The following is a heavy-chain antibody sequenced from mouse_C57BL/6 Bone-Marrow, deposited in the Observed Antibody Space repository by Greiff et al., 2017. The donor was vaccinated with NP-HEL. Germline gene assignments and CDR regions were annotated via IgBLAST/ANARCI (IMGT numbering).Heavy chain of an antibody. J-gene: IGHJ1*03. V-gene: IGHV1-7*01. CDR1: GYTFTSYW. CDR2: INPSSGYT. D-gene: IGHD1-1*02. CDR3: ARRTWCYWDFDV. Sequence: VQLQQSGAELAKPGASVKLSCKASGYTFTSYWMHWVKQRPGKGLEWIGYINPSSGYTKYNQKFKGKATLTADKSSSTDYMQLSSLTYEDSAVYYCARRTWCYWDFDVWGRGTAVTVTA.